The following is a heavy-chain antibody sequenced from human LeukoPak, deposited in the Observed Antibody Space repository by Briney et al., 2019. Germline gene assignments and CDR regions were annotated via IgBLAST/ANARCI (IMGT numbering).Heavy chain of an antibody. V-gene: IGHV4-34*12. J-gene: IGHJ3*01. CDR3: ARISSSNWYHERGAFDV. D-gene: IGHD6-13*01. CDR1: GFTFSSYS. CDR2: IFHSGST. Sequence: GSLRLSCAASGFTFSSYSMNWVRQAPGKGLEWIGQIFHSGSTNYSPSLKSRVTISVDTSKNQFSLKLRSVTAADTAVYYCARISSSNWYHERGAFDVWGQGTMVTVSS.